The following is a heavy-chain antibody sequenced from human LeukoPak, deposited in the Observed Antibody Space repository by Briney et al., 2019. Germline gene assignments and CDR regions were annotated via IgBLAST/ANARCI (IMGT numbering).Heavy chain of an antibody. CDR1: GFTFSSYA. V-gene: IGHV3-23*01. J-gene: IGHJ4*02. Sequence: HSGGSLRLSCEASGFTFSSYALSWVRQAPGKGLEWVSGISGSGDSTYYADSVKGRFTISRDNSKNTLYLQMNSLRAEDTAVYYCAKEFWGALGMVHYWGQGTLVTVSS. CDR3: AKEFWGALGMVHY. CDR2: ISGSGDST. D-gene: IGHD3-16*01.